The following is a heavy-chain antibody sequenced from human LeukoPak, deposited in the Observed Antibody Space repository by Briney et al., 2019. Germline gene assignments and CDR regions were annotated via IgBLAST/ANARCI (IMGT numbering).Heavy chain of an antibody. V-gene: IGHV1-46*01. D-gene: IGHD3/OR15-3a*01. CDR3: ARWGDLGLVLIYYCGMDV. Sequence: GPPVTLSCNASGYTISSNYMHWVRQSPGPGLEWLGIINPSRGSTSYAQKFQGTVTMTRATSTRIVHIELNLLRYEATAVYYCARWGDLGLVLIYYCGMDVWGEGTTVTVSS. CDR2: INPSRGST. J-gene: IGHJ6*04. CDR1: GYTISSNY.